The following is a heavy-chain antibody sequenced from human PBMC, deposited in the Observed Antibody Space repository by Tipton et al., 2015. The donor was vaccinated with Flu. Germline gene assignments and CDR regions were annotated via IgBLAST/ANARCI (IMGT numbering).Heavy chain of an antibody. D-gene: IGHD4-17*01. V-gene: IGHV3-9*01. Sequence: SLRLSCAASGFTFSSYAMSWVRQAPGEGLEWVSGISWNSGSIGYADAVKGRFTISRDNAKNSLYLQMNSLRAEDTALYYCAKDRGYGDYPDAFDIWGQGTMVTVSS. CDR3: AKDRGYGDYPDAFDI. J-gene: IGHJ3*02. CDR1: GFTFSSYA. CDR2: ISWNSGSI.